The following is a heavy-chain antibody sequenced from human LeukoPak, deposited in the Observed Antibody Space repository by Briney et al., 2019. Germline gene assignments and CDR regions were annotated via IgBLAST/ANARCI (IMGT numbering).Heavy chain of an antibody. CDR2: INSDGTTT. Sequence: GGSLRLSCAASGFSFSSFWMHWVRQVPGKGLVWVSGINSDGTTTGYADSVKGRFTISRDNAKNSLYLQMNSLRAEDMALYYCAKDISYEAKDAFDIWGQGTMVTVSS. J-gene: IGHJ3*02. D-gene: IGHD3-22*01. CDR1: GFSFSSFW. V-gene: IGHV3-74*01. CDR3: AKDISYEAKDAFDI.